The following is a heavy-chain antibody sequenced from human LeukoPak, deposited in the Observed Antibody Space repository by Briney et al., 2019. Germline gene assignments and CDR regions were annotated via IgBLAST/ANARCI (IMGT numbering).Heavy chain of an antibody. J-gene: IGHJ4*02. Sequence: GGSLRLSCAASGFTFDDYAMHWVRQAPGKGLEWVSGISWNSGSIGYADSVKGRFTISRDNAKNSLYLQMNSLRAEDTAVYYCARDLTPLLFGYWGQGTLVTVSS. CDR2: ISWNSGSI. CDR3: ARDLTPLLFGY. D-gene: IGHD4-23*01. V-gene: IGHV3-9*01. CDR1: GFTFDDYA.